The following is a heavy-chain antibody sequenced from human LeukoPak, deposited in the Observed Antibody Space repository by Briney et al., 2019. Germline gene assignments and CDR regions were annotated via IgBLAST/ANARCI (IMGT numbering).Heavy chain of an antibody. J-gene: IGHJ4*02. Sequence: SVKVSCKASGFTFTSSAVQWVRQARGQRLEWIGWIVVGSGNTNYAQKFQERVTITRDMSTSTAYMELSSLRSEDTAVYYCAADSGIAAAGTFDYWGQGTLVTVSS. V-gene: IGHV1-58*01. CDR2: IVVGSGNT. CDR1: GFTFTSSA. CDR3: AADSGIAAAGTFDY. D-gene: IGHD6-13*01.